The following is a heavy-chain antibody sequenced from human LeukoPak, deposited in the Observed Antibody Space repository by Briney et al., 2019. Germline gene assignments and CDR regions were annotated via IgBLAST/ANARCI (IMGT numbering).Heavy chain of an antibody. D-gene: IGHD3-10*01. V-gene: IGHV4-34*01. CDR3: ARVGLWFGELSWFDP. Sequence: SKTLSLTCAVYGGSFSGYYWSWIRQPPGKGLEWIGEINHSGSTNYNPSLKSRVTISVDTSKNQFSLKLSSVTAADTAVYYCARVGLWFGELSWFDPWGQGTLVTVSS. J-gene: IGHJ5*02. CDR1: GGSFSGYY. CDR2: INHSGST.